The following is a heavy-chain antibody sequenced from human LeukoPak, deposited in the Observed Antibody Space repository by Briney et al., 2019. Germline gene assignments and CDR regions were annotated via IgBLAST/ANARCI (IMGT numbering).Heavy chain of an antibody. V-gene: IGHV3-23*01. J-gene: IGHJ4*02. Sequence: PGGSLRLSCAASGFTFSTYTMAWVRQAPGGGLEWVSGIGGDGGGGTYYADSVKGRFAISRDNSKSTLYLQMNSLRVEDTAVYYCVKDFGRNLGGPSYWGRGTLVTVSS. D-gene: IGHD3-10*01. CDR3: VKDFGRNLGGPSY. CDR2: IGGDGGGGT. CDR1: GFTFSTYT.